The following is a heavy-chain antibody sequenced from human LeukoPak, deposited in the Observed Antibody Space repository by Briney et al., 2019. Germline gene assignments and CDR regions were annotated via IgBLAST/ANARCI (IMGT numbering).Heavy chain of an antibody. CDR3: ARDKSAKLLWFGELSP. J-gene: IGHJ5*02. CDR2: MNPNSGNT. V-gene: IGHV1-8*03. D-gene: IGHD3-10*01. CDR1: GYTFTSYD. Sequence: ASVKVSCKASGYTFTSYDINWVRQATGQGLEWMGWMNPNSGNTGYAQKFQGRVTITRDTSISTAYMELSRLRSDDTAVYYCARDKSAKLLWFGELSPWGQGTLVTVSS.